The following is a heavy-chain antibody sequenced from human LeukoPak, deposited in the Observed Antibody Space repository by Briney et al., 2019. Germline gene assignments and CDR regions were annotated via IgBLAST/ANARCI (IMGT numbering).Heavy chain of an antibody. Sequence: SETLSLTCRVSGGSIGSSFWNWIRQPPGKGLEWIGHVFHTGSARYNPSLTSRVTISVDTSNNQFPLTLPSVTAADTAIYYCARRLRAESDASPDNWIGPWGQGALVTVSS. CDR2: VFHTGSA. D-gene: IGHD3-16*01. CDR3: ARRLRAESDASPDNWIGP. J-gene: IGHJ5*02. V-gene: IGHV4-59*08. CDR1: GGSIGSSF.